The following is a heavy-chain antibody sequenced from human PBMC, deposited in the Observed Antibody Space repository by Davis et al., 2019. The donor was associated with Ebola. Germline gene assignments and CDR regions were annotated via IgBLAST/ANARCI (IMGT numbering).Heavy chain of an antibody. CDR2: IYPADSDT. D-gene: IGHD4-17*01. CDR1: GYSFTNYW. CDR3: VRRSSAYGPFDP. J-gene: IGHJ5*02. Sequence: GESLKISCKASGYSFTNYWIDWVRQMPGKGLEWMGLIYPADSDTRYSPSFQGQVTMSADKSISTAYLHWTSLKASDTGMYYCVRRSSAYGPFDPWGQGTLVTVSS. V-gene: IGHV5-51*01.